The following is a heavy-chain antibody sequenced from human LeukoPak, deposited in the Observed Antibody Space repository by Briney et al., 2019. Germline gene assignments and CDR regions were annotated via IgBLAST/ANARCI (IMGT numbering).Heavy chain of an antibody. D-gene: IGHD3-10*01. J-gene: IGHJ4*02. V-gene: IGHV4-59*01. CDR1: GDSIRSSY. Sequence: PSETLSLTCSVSGDSIRSSYWSWIRQPPGKGLEWIGYVYCTGSSYYNPSLKSRATTSIDMSKNQFSLKLTSMTAADTAVYYCAGYGSGSYYKAFDFWGQGILVTVSS. CDR2: VYCTGSS. CDR3: AGYGSGSYYKAFDF.